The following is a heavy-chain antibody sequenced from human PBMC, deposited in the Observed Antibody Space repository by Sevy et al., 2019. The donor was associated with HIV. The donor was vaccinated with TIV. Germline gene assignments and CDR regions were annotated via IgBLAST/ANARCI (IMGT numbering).Heavy chain of an antibody. Sequence: GGSLRLSCAASGFTFSKYSMSWVRQPPGKGLEWVSTLSFGCGEVNYADSVKGRFTISRDNSKNSVYLQMNNLRPEATAVYYCAREGCTKPHDYWGQGTLVTVSS. D-gene: IGHD2-8*01. CDR1: GFTFSKYS. V-gene: IGHV3-23*01. CDR3: AREGCTKPHDY. CDR2: LSFGCGEV. J-gene: IGHJ4*02.